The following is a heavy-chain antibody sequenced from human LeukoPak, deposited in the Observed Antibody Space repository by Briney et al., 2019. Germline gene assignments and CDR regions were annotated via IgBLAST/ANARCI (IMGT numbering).Heavy chain of an antibody. V-gene: IGHV3-23*01. Sequence: GGSLSLSCAASGFTFSNYAMSWVRQAPGKGLEWVSSISESGGSTFYADSVKGRFTISRDNSKNTLHLQMNSLWAEDTAVYYCAKGGDYGDYDATPFDYWGQGTLVTVSS. CDR1: GFTFSNYA. CDR3: AKGGDYGDYDATPFDY. CDR2: ISESGGST. J-gene: IGHJ4*02. D-gene: IGHD4-17*01.